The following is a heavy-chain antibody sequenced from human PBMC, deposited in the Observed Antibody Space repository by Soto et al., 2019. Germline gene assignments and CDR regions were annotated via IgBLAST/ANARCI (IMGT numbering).Heavy chain of an antibody. CDR1: GFTFSDYY. D-gene: IGHD3-22*01. Sequence: HPGGSLRLSCAASGFTFSDYYMSWIRQAPGKGLEWVSYISGSGGSTYYADSVKGRFTISRDNSKNTLYLQMNSLRAEDTAVYYCAKGVSYYDSSGPRGGFDYWGQGTLVTVSS. J-gene: IGHJ4*02. CDR3: AKGVSYYDSSGPRGGFDY. V-gene: IGHV3-23*01. CDR2: ISGSGGST.